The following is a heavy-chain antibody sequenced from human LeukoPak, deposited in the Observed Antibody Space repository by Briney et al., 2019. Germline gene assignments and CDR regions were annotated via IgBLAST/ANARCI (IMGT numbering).Heavy chain of an antibody. Sequence: GGSLRLSCAASGFTVSSNYMSWVRQAPGKGLEWVSVIYSGGSTYYADSGNGRSTISRDNAKDTLYLQMDSLRADDTAVYYCARDWEDYTSSSLSGYMAVWGKGPTVTVSS. V-gene: IGHV3-53*01. CDR3: ARDWEDYTSSSLSGYMAV. CDR2: IYSGGST. CDR1: GFTVSSNY. D-gene: IGHD6-6*01. J-gene: IGHJ6*03.